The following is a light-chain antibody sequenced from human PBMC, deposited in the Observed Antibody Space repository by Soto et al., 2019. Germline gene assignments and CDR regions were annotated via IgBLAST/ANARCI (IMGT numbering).Light chain of an antibody. CDR2: KAS. J-gene: IGKJ4*01. CDR3: QQYDSYPLT. CDR1: QTVYNW. Sequence: DIQMTQSPSTLSASIGDRVTITCRASQTVYNWLAWYQQKPGKAPNLLIYKASTLETGVPSRFSGTGSGTEFTLTIISLQPDDFATYFCQQYDSYPLTFGGGTKVEIK. V-gene: IGKV1-5*03.